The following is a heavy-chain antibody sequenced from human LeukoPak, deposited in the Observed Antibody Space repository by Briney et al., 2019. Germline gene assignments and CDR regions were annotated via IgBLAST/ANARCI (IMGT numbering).Heavy chain of an antibody. Sequence: GGSLRLSCAASGFTFSSYSMNWVRQAPGKGLEWVSSISGNSRYIYYADSVKGRFTISRDNVKNSLFLQMNSLGAEDTAVYYCAREDYALDMWGQGTMVTVSS. V-gene: IGHV3-21*01. CDR3: AREDYALDM. CDR1: GFTFSSYS. J-gene: IGHJ3*02. CDR2: ISGNSRYI.